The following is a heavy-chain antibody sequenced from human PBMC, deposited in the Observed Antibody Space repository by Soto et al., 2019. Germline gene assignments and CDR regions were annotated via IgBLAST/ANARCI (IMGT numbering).Heavy chain of an antibody. CDR1: GFTFSSYS. Sequence: GGSLRLSCAASGFTFSSYSMNWVRQAPGKGLEWVSSISSSSSYIYYAASLKGRFTISRDNAKNSLYLQMNSLRAEDTAVYYCARGRSSGYSDFDYWGQGTLVTVSS. CDR2: ISSSSSYI. CDR3: ARGRSSGYSDFDY. D-gene: IGHD3-22*01. J-gene: IGHJ4*02. V-gene: IGHV3-21*01.